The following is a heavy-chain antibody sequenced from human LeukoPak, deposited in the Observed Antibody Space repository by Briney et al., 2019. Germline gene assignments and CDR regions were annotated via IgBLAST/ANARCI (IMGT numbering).Heavy chain of an antibody. CDR2: ISSSGGNI. CDR3: ARRRDYFDY. CDR1: GLDLSDYY. V-gene: IGHV3-11*01. Sequence: PGGSLRLSCVVSGLDLSDYYMSWIHQAPGKGLEWISYISSSGGNIYFADSVKGRFTMSRDNARGSLYLQMNSLRADDTAIYYCARRRDYFDYWGQGTLVTVSS. J-gene: IGHJ4*02.